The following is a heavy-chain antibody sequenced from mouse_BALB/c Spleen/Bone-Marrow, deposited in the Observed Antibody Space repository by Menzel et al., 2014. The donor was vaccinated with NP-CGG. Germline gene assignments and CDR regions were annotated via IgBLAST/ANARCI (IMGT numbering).Heavy chain of an antibody. CDR2: IDPANGNT. CDR1: GFNIKDTY. CDR3: ARWEYYAMDY. J-gene: IGHJ4*01. Sequence: EVQLQQSGAELVKPGASVTLSCTASGFNIKDTYMHWVKQRPEQGLEWIGRIDPANGNTKYDPKFQGKATITADTSSNTAYLQLSSLTSVDTAVYYCARWEYYAMDYWGQGTSVTVSS. D-gene: IGHD4-1*01. V-gene: IGHV14-3*02.